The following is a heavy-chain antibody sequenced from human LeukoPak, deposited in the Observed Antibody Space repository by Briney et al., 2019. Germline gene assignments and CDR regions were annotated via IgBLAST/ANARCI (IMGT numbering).Heavy chain of an antibody. CDR2: IYYSGST. J-gene: IGHJ4*02. V-gene: IGHV4-39*01. CDR3: ARMGIAAAGTFDY. CDR1: GGSISSSSYY. Sequence: PSETLSLTCTVSGGSISSSSYYWGWIRQLPGKGLEWIGSIYYSGSTYYNPSLKSRVTISVDTSKNQFSLKLSSVTAADTAVYYCARMGIAAAGTFDYWGQGTLVTVSS. D-gene: IGHD6-13*01.